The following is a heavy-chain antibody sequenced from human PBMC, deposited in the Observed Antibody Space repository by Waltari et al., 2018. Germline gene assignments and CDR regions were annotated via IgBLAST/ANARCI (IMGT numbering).Heavy chain of an antibody. CDR2: ISGSGGST. CDR1: GFTFSSYA. CDR3: ARGRGFIIDT. D-gene: IGHD3-10*01. Sequence: EVQLVESGGGLVQPGGSLRLSCAASGFTFSSYAMSWVRQAPGKGLEWVSAISGSGGSTYYADSVKGRFTISRDNSKNTLDLQVNSLRSDDTAVYFCARGRGFIIDTWGHGTLVTVSS. V-gene: IGHV3-23*04. J-gene: IGHJ5*01.